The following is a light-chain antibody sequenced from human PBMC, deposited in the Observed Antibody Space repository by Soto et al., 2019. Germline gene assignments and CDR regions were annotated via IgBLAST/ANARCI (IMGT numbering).Light chain of an antibody. CDR2: GAS. CDR1: QAISSN. CDR3: QRYNNWLGT. Sequence: EIVMTQSPATLSVSRGERATLSCRANQAISSNLAWYQQRPGQAPRLLIYGASTRATGIPARFSGSGSGTEFTPTISSLQSEDFAVYYCQRYNNWLGTFGGGTKVDI. J-gene: IGKJ4*01. V-gene: IGKV3-15*01.